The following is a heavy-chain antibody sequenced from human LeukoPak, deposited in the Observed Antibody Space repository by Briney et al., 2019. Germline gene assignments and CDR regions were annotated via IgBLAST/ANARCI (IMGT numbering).Heavy chain of an antibody. CDR2: INHSGST. J-gene: IGHJ5*02. Sequence: TSETLSLTCAVYGGSFSGYYWSWIRQPPGKGLEWIGEINHSGSTNYNPSLKSRVTISVDTSKNQFSLKLSSVTAADTAVYYCARKRNYYGSGSSSNWFDPWGQGTLVTVSS. V-gene: IGHV4-34*01. CDR3: ARKRNYYGSGSSSNWFDP. CDR1: GGSFSGYY. D-gene: IGHD3-10*01.